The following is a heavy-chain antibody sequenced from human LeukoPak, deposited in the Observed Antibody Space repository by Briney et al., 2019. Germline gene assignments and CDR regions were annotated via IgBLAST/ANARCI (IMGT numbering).Heavy chain of an antibody. CDR3: AREGNRYYDILTGYYDAFDI. J-gene: IGHJ3*02. Sequence: GGSLRLSCAASGFTFSSYAMHWVRQAPGKGLEWVAVISYDGSNKYYADSVKGRFTISRDNSKNTLYLQMNSLRAEDTAVYYCAREGNRYYDILTGYYDAFDIWGQGTMVTVSS. D-gene: IGHD3-9*01. CDR2: ISYDGSNK. CDR1: GFTFSSYA. V-gene: IGHV3-30-3*01.